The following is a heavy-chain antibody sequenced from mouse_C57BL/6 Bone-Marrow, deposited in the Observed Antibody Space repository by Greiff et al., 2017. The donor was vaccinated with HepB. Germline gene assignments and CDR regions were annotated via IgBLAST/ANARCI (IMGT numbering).Heavy chain of an antibody. J-gene: IGHJ2*01. CDR1: GYTFTSYW. CDR2: IHPNSGST. V-gene: IGHV1-64*01. D-gene: IGHD1-1*01. CDR3: ARNPYYYGSSYFDY. Sequence: VQLQQSGAELVKPGASVKLSCKASGYTFTSYWMHWVKQRPGQGLEWIGMIHPNSGSTNYNEKFKSKATLTVDKSSSTAYMQLSSLTSEDSAVYYCARNPYYYGSSYFDYWGQGTTLTVSS.